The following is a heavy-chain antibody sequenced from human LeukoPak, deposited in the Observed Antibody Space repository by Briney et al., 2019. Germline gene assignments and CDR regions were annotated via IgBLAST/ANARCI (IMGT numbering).Heavy chain of an antibody. J-gene: IGHJ6*03. CDR2: IRYDGNNK. D-gene: IGHD4-17*01. V-gene: IGHV3-30*02. CDR3: AKGGDGEYYYHMDV. Sequence: PGGSLRLSCAASGFTFSSYGIHRVRQAPGKGLEWVAFIRYDGNNKYYVDSLKGRFIISRDNSKNMLYLQMNSLRVEDTAVYYCAKGGDGEYYYHMDVWGKGTTVTVSS. CDR1: GFTFSSYG.